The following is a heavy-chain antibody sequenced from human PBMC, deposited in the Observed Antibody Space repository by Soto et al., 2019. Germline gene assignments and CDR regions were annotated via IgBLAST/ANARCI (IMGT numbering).Heavy chain of an antibody. Sequence: EVQLVESGGDLVQPGGSLILSCAASGFTLSEYNMHWVRQAPGKGLEWVSYIRSSSSTIYYADSVKGRFTISRDDAKNSLYLQMNSLRAEETAVYYCAGAFDIWGQGTMVTVSS. J-gene: IGHJ3*02. CDR3: AGAFDI. CDR1: GFTLSEYN. CDR2: IRSSSSTI. V-gene: IGHV3-48*01.